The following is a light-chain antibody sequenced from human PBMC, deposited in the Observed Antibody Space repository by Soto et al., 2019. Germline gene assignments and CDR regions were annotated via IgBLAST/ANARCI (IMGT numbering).Light chain of an antibody. CDR3: HQYNIYSPT. CDR1: QSVSSW. J-gene: IGKJ2*01. V-gene: IGKV1-5*01. Sequence: DIQMTQSPSTLSASVGDRVTITCRASQSVSSWLAWYQQRPGKAPKLLIYDASSLESGVPSRFSGSGSGTEFTLTISSLQPDDFATYYCHQYNIYSPTFGQGTKLEIK. CDR2: DAS.